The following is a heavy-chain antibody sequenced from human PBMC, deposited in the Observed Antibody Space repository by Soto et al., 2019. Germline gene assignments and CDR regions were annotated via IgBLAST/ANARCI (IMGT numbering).Heavy chain of an antibody. CDR2: IYYSGST. CDR3: ARDGARPSSSWYRWDYYYYYGMDV. Sequence: PSETLSLTCTVSGGSISSGGYYWSWIRQHPGKGLEWIGYIYYSGSTYCNPSLKSRVTISVDTSKNQFSLKLSSVTAADTAVYYCARDGARPSSSWYRWDYYYYYGMDVWGQGTTVTVSS. D-gene: IGHD6-13*01. CDR1: GGSISSGGYY. J-gene: IGHJ6*02. V-gene: IGHV4-31*03.